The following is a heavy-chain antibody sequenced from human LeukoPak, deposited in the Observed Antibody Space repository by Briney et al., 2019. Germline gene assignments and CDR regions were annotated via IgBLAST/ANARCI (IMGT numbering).Heavy chain of an antibody. D-gene: IGHD3-22*01. CDR1: GFTFSSYW. Sequence: PGGSLRLSCAASGFTFSSYWMHWVRQAPGKGLVWVSRIDSDGSTTSYAVSVKGRFTISRDNAKNTLYLQMNSLRAEDTAVYYCARSVYDSGGYYRVLDYWGQGTLVTVSS. CDR3: ARSVYDSGGYYRVLDY. V-gene: IGHV3-74*01. J-gene: IGHJ4*02. CDR2: IDSDGSTT.